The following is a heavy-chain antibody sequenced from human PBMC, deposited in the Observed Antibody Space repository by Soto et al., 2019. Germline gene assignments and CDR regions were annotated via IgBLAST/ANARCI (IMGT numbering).Heavy chain of an antibody. J-gene: IGHJ4*02. CDR2: IYPGDSDT. CDR1: EYSFTSYW. D-gene: IGHD3-10*01. V-gene: IGHV5-51*01. CDR3: ARGTQGVTLYYFDY. Sequence: GESKQDPWRGAEYSFTSYWSGWMSKMPGKGLEWMGIIYPGDSDTRYSPSFQGQVTISADKSISTAYLQWSSLKASDTAMYYCARGTQGVTLYYFDYWGQGTLVTVSS.